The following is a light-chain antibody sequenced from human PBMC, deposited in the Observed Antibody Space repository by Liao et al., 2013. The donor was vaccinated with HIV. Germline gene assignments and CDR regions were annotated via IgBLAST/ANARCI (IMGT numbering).Light chain of an antibody. Sequence: SYELTQPPSVSVSPGQTANITCSGDKLGNRYVCWYQQKPGQSPVLVIFQDRKRPSGIPERFSGSNSGNTATLTISGTQAMDEADYYCQAWDSSTVVFGGGTKLTVL. J-gene: IGLJ2*01. CDR1: KLGNRY. V-gene: IGLV3-1*01. CDR2: QDR. CDR3: QAWDSSTVV.